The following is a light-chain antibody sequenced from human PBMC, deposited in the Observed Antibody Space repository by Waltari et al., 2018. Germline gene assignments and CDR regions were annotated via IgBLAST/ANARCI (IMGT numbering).Light chain of an antibody. CDR3: ASHGNNKV. CDR2: GVD. CDR1: SSDVGLYNF. V-gene: IGLV2-8*01. Sequence: QSALTQPASVSGSPGQSITISCTGTSSDVGLYNFVSWYQQHPGKAPKLVISGVDKRPPVVPDAFSGSKSGSTAYLTVSGLQAEDEADYYCASHGNNKVFGGGTKLTVL. J-gene: IGLJ3*02.